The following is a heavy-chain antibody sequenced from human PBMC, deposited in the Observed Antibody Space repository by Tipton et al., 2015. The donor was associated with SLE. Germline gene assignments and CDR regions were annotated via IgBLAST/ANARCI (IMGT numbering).Heavy chain of an antibody. CDR2: IYAGGHT. D-gene: IGHD2-2*01. Sequence: TLSLTCTVSGGSISGDFDYWSWLRPPAGKGLEWIGRIYAGGHTDYTPPLKSRVAISVDTSKNQFSLKLTSVTAADTAGYYCARGGERVLEPVPMPPAFEVWGQGTMVTVSS. J-gene: IGHJ3*01. CDR3: ARGGERVLEPVPMPPAFEV. CDR1: GGSISGDFDY. V-gene: IGHV4-61*02.